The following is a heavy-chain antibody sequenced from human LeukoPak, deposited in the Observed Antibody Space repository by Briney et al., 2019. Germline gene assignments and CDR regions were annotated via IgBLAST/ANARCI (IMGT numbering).Heavy chain of an antibody. Sequence: GESLRLSCAASGFTFSRYWIHWVRQAPGKGLEWVSRINPDGSTTTYADSVKGRFTISRDNAKNTVYLQMNSLRAEDTALYHCVRVLSGSWDWFDPWGQGTLVTVSS. D-gene: IGHD3-22*01. J-gene: IGHJ5*02. CDR3: VRVLSGSWDWFDP. V-gene: IGHV3-74*01. CDR2: INPDGSTT. CDR1: GFTFSRYW.